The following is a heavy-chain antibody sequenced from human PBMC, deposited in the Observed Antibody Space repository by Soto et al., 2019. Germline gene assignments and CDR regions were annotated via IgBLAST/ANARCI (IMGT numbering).Heavy chain of an antibody. J-gene: IGHJ4*02. D-gene: IGHD1-26*01. CDR2: IYTSGST. V-gene: IGHV4-4*07. CDR1: GGSISSYY. CDR3: AREERSGSYHTPFDY. Sequence: NPSETLSLTCTVSGGSISSYYWSWIRQPAGKGLEWIRRIYTSGSTNYNPSPKSRVTMSVDTSKNQFSLKLSSVTAADTAVYYCAREERSGSYHTPFDYWGQGTLVTVSS.